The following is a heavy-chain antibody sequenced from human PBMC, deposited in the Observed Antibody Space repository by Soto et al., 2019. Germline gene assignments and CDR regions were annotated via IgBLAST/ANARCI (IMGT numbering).Heavy chain of an antibody. CDR2: VSGSGGTT. CDR3: ARYCSPTSCTIRYGMDV. V-gene: IGHV3-23*01. J-gene: IGHJ6*02. D-gene: IGHD2-2*01. CDR1: GFTFSTYA. Sequence: EVQLLESGGGLVQPGGSLRLSCVASGFTFSTYAMSWVRQAPREGLEWVPVVSGSGGTTYYADSVKGRFTISRDNSKNTLYLQMNSLRAEDSDTYYCARYCSPTSCTIRYGMDVWGQGTTVTVSS.